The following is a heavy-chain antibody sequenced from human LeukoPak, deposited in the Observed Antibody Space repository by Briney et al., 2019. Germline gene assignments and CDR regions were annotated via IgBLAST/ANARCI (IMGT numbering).Heavy chain of an antibody. Sequence: GESLTISCKGSGYSFSNDWIAWVRQMPGKGLEWMGIIYPGDSDTRYSPSFQGQVTISADKSINTAYLQWSSLGASDTAMYYCARRGCNGGSCYGYWGQGTLVTVSS. CDR3: ARRGCNGGSCYGY. J-gene: IGHJ4*02. V-gene: IGHV5-51*01. CDR1: GYSFSNDW. D-gene: IGHD2-15*01. CDR2: IYPGDSDT.